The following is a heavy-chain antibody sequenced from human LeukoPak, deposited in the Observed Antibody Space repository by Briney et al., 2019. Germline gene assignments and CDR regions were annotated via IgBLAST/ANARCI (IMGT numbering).Heavy chain of an antibody. J-gene: IGHJ3*02. V-gene: IGHV4-59*12. Sequence: SPSETLSLTCTVSGGSISSYYWSWIRQPPGKGLEWIGYIYYSGSTNYNPSLKSRVTISVDTSKNQFSLKLSSVTAADTAVYYCASGFTGSQAFDIWGQGTVVTVSS. CDR1: GGSISSYY. CDR3: ASGFTGSQAFDI. D-gene: IGHD1-14*01. CDR2: IYYSGST.